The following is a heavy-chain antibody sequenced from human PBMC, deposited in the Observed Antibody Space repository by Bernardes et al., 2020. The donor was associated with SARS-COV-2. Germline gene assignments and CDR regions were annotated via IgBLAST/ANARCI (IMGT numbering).Heavy chain of an antibody. CDR2: LSDYSGKT. Sequence: ASVKVSCKASGYTFTSYDISWVRQAPGQGLEWMGWLSDYSGKTNYAQKLQGRVTMTTDTSTSTAYMELRNLRSDDTAVYYCARVGGSWNSYYFDYWGQGTLVTVSS. J-gene: IGHJ4*02. V-gene: IGHV1-18*04. CDR3: ARVGGSWNSYYFDY. D-gene: IGHD1-7*01. CDR1: GYTFTSYD.